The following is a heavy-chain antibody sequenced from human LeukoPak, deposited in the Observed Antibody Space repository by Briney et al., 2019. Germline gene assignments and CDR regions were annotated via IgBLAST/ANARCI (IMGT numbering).Heavy chain of an antibody. D-gene: IGHD3-22*01. J-gene: IGHJ4*02. Sequence: PGRSLRLPCAASGFTFDDYAMHWVRHAPGKGLEGVSGISWNRGSIGYAESVKGRFTISRDNAKNSLYLQMNSLRAEDMALYHCAKDNCCDSSGYLDYWGQGTLVTVSS. CDR1: GFTFDDYA. CDR3: AKDNCCDSSGYLDY. CDR2: ISWNRGSI. V-gene: IGHV3-9*03.